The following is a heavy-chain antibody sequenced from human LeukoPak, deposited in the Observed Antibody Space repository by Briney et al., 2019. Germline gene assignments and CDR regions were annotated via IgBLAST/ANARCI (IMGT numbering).Heavy chain of an antibody. CDR3: ARDLYGSGSYYNAYNWFDP. D-gene: IGHD3-10*01. CDR1: GGSISSYY. Sequence: SETLSLTCTVSGGSISSYYWSWIRQPPGKGLEWIGYIYYSGSTNYNPSLKSRVTTSVDTSKNQFSLKLSSVTAADTAVYYCARDLYGSGSYYNAYNWFDPWGQGTLVTVSS. V-gene: IGHV4-59*01. CDR2: IYYSGST. J-gene: IGHJ5*02.